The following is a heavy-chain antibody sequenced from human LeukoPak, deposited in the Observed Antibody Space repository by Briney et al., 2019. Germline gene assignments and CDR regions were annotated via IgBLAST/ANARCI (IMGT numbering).Heavy chain of an antibody. CDR3: ARHRFDILTGYYVYFDY. J-gene: IGHJ4*02. D-gene: IGHD3-9*01. Sequence: ASVKVSCKASGYTFTGYYMHWVRQAPGQGLEWMGWINPNSGGTNYAQKFQGRVTMTRDTSISTAYMELRSLRSDDTAVYYCARHRFDILTGYYVYFDYWGQGTLVTVSS. CDR2: INPNSGGT. V-gene: IGHV1-2*02. CDR1: GYTFTGYY.